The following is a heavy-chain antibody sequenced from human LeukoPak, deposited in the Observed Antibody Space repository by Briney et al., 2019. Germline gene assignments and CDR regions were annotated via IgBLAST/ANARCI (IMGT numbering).Heavy chain of an antibody. D-gene: IGHD3-10*02. J-gene: IGHJ6*03. CDR1: GGSISSSSYY. CDR2: IYYSGST. CDR3: ASHVRPGYYYYYMDV. Sequence: SETLSLPCTVSGGSISSSSYYWGWIRQPTGKGLEWIGSIYYSGSTYYNPSLKSRVTISVDTSKNQFSLKLSSVTAADTAVYYCASHVRPGYYYYYMDVWGKGTTVTVSS. V-gene: IGHV4-39*01.